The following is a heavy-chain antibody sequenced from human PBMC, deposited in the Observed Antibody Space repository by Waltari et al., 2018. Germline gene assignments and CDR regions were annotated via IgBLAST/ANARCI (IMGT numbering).Heavy chain of an antibody. Sequence: EVQLVESGGGFVQSGGSLRLSCSASGFIFSNYAMHWVRQAPGKGLEYVSASSNNGDNTYYIDSVKGRFSISRDNSKNTLYLQVNSLTTEDSAVYYCVKLSSDIWGQGTRVTVSS. D-gene: IGHD3-16*02. CDR1: GFIFSNYA. CDR3: VKLSSDI. CDR2: SSNNGDNT. J-gene: IGHJ4*02. V-gene: IGHV3-64D*08.